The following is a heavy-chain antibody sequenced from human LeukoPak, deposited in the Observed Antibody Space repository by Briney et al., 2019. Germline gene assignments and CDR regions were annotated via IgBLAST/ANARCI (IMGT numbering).Heavy chain of an antibody. J-gene: IGHJ6*03. Sequence: SVKVSCKASGYTFTSYGISWVRQALGQGLEWMGWISAYNGNTNYAQKIQGRVTMTTDTSTSTAYMELRSLRSDDTAVYYCAREGIDYYYYYMDVWGKGTTVTISS. CDR2: ISAYNGNT. D-gene: IGHD2-21*01. CDR1: GYTFTSYG. V-gene: IGHV1-18*01. CDR3: AREGIDYYYYYMDV.